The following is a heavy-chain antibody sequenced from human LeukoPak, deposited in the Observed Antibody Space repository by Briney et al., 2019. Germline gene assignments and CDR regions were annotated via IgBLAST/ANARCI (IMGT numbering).Heavy chain of an antibody. CDR2: IIPIFGTA. V-gene: IGHV1-69*06. J-gene: IGHJ6*04. CDR1: GGTFSSYA. D-gene: IGHD3-16*02. CDR3: ARVNPEYDYVWGSYRYSPMDV. Sequence: ASVKVSCKASGGTFSSYAISWVRQAPGQGLEWMGGIIPIFGTANYAQKFQGRVTITADKSTSTAYLELRSLRSEDTAVYYCARVNPEYDYVWGSYRYSPMDVWGKGTTVTVSS.